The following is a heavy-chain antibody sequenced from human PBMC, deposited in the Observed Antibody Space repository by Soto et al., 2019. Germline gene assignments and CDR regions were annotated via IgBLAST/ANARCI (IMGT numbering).Heavy chain of an antibody. Sequence: GESLKISCMGSGYSFTSYWISWVRQMPGKGLEWMGRIDPSDSYTNYSPSFQGHVTISADKSISTAYLQWSSLKASDTAMYYCARHEAYSSSWNGYYYYGMDVWGQGTTVTVSS. D-gene: IGHD6-13*01. CDR3: ARHEAYSSSWNGYYYYGMDV. CDR2: IDPSDSYT. CDR1: GYSFTSYW. J-gene: IGHJ6*02. V-gene: IGHV5-10-1*01.